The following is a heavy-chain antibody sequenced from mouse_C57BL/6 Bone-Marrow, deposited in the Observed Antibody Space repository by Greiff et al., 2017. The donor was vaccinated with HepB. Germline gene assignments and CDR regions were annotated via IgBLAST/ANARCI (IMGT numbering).Heavy chain of an antibody. J-gene: IGHJ3*01. CDR1: GYTFTDYY. Sequence: VQLKQSGPELVKPGASVKISCKASGYTFTDYYMNWVKQSHGKSLEWIGDINPNNGGTSYNQKFKGKATLTVDKSSSTAYMELRSLTSEDSAVYYCARTAQARGWFAYWGQGTLVTVSA. D-gene: IGHD3-2*02. CDR3: ARTAQARGWFAY. CDR2: INPNNGGT. V-gene: IGHV1-26*01.